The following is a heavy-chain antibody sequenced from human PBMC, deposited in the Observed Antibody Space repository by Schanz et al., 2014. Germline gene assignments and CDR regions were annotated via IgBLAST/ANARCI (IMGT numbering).Heavy chain of an antibody. D-gene: IGHD2-15*01. CDR2: ISDSGDTA. CDR1: GITFSSHS. V-gene: IGHV3-48*04. J-gene: IGHJ5*02. CDR3: ARGRVLQS. Sequence: PGGSLRLSCAASGITFSSHSFNWVRQAPGKGLEWVSLISDSGDTAYYADSVKGRFTISRDNAKNSLFLQMNSLRPEDTAVYYCARGRVLQSWGQGTLVTVSS.